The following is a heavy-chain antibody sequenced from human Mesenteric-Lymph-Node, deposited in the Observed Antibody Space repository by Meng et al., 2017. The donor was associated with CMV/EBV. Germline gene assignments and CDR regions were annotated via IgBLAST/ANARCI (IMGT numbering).Heavy chain of an antibody. CDR3: ARTGYSNSRGDF. D-gene: IGHD6-6*01. Sequence: GESLKISCAASGFTFSSYWMHWVRQAPGRGLVWVSRINSDGSIRSYADSVKGRFTISRDNAKNTLYLQMNSLRAEDTAVYYCARTGYSNSRGDFWGQGTLVTVSS. J-gene: IGHJ4*02. CDR1: GFTFSSYW. V-gene: IGHV3-74*01. CDR2: INSDGSIR.